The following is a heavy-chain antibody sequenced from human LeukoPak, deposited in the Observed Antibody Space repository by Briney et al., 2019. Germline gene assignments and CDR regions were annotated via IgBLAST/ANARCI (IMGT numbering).Heavy chain of an antibody. Sequence: GGSLRLSCAASGFTVSSNYMSWVRQAPGKGLEWVSVIYSGGSTYYADSVKGRFTISRDNSKNTLYLQMNSLRAEDTAVYYCARALDWLLPPDYWGQGTLVTVSS. CDR1: GFTVSSNY. CDR2: IYSGGST. D-gene: IGHD3-9*01. J-gene: IGHJ4*02. V-gene: IGHV3-53*01. CDR3: ARALDWLLPPDY.